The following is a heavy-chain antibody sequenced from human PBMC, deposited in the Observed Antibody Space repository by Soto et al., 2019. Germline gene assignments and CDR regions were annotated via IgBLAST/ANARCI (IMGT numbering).Heavy chain of an antibody. CDR3: AKGLASATGTFDY. D-gene: IGHD6-13*01. J-gene: IGHJ4*02. V-gene: IGHV1-46*03. CDR2: INPSGGST. CDR1: RYTFTSYY. Sequence: ASVKVSCKASRYTFTSYYMHWVRQAPGQGLEWMGIINPSGGSTSYAQKFQGRVTMTRDTSTSTVYMELSSLRSEDTAVYYCAKGLASATGTFDYWGQGTMVTVS.